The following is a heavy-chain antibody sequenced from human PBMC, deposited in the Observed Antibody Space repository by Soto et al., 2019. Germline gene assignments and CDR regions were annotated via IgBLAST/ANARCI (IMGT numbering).Heavy chain of an antibody. Sequence: PGGSLRLSCAASGFTFSSYDMHWVRQATGKGLEWVSAIGTAGDTYYPGSVKGRFTISRENAKNSLYLQMNSLRAEDTAVYYCARGSATSAAIILSGADGMDVWGQRTTVTVSS. J-gene: IGHJ6*02. CDR3: ARGSATSAAIILSGADGMDV. CDR1: GFTFSSYD. D-gene: IGHD2-2*01. V-gene: IGHV3-13*01. CDR2: IGTAGDT.